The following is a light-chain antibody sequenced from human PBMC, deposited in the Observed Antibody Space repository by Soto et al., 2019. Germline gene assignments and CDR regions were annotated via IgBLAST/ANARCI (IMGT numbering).Light chain of an antibody. CDR2: KDS. V-gene: IGLV3-9*01. CDR1: NIGSKN. Sequence: SYELTQPLSVSVALGQPARITWGGNNIGSKNVHWYQQKPGQAPVLVIYKDSYRPSGIPERFSGSNSGNTATLTISRAKAGDEADYYCQVWDSSTAVFGGGTKLTVL. J-gene: IGLJ3*02. CDR3: QVWDSSTAV.